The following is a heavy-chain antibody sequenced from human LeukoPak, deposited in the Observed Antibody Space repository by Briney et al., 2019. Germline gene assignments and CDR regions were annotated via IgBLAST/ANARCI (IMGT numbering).Heavy chain of an antibody. CDR1: GGSISSYY. V-gene: IGHV4-59*01. CDR3: ARGDAVAVFDI. J-gene: IGHJ3*02. D-gene: IGHD6-19*01. CDR2: IYYSGST. Sequence: SETLSPTCTVSGGSISSYYWSWIRQPPGKGLEWIGYIYYSGSTNYNPSLKSRVTISVDTSKNQFSLKLSSVTAADTAVYYCARGDAVAVFDIWGQGTMVTVSS.